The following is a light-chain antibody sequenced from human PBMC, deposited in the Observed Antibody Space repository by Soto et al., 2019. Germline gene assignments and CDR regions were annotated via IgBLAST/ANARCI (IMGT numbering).Light chain of an antibody. Sequence: DIVMTQSPDSLAVSLGERATINCKSSQSVLYSANNKNYLAWFQQKPGQPPKLLINWASTRESGVPDRFSGSGSGTGFTLTISSLQAEDVAVYYCQQYYSTPPTFGQGTKVEI. CDR1: QSVLYSANNKNY. CDR3: QQYYSTPPT. CDR2: WAS. V-gene: IGKV4-1*01. J-gene: IGKJ1*01.